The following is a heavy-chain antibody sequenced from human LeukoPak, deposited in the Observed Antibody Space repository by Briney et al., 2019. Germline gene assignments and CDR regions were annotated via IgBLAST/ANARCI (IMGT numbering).Heavy chain of an antibody. CDR1: GFTFSSNW. V-gene: IGHV3-7*04. J-gene: IGHJ6*02. CDR2: IRPDGTQN. CDR3: ARLRPYSSSWYAYYGMDV. D-gene: IGHD6-13*01. Sequence: PGGSLRLSCAASGFTFSSNWMHWVRQAPGKGLEWVANIRPDGTQNYYVDSVKGRFTISRDNAKNSLYLQMNSLRADETAVYYCARLRPYSSSWYAYYGMDVWGQGTTVTVSS.